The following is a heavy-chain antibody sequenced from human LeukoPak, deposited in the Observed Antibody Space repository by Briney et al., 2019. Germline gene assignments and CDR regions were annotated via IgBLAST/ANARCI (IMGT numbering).Heavy chain of an antibody. CDR3: AKDRRQLVLVQYYFDY. D-gene: IGHD6-6*01. CDR2: ISGSGGST. V-gene: IGHV3-23*01. CDR1: GFTFSSYG. Sequence: GDSLRLSCAASGFTFSSYGMSWVRQAPGKGLEWVSAISGSGGSTYYADSVKGRFTISRDNSKNTLYLQMNSLRAEDTAVYYCAKDRRQLVLVQYYFDYWGQGALVTVSS. J-gene: IGHJ4*02.